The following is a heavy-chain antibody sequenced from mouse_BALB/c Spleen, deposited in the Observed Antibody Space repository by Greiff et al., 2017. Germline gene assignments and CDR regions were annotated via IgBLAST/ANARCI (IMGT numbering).Heavy chain of an antibody. CDR3: ARDRRPSYYGYGGGYAMDY. CDR2: IRNKANGYTT. V-gene: IGHV7-3*02. CDR1: GFTFTDYY. J-gene: IGHJ4*01. Sequence: EVHLVESGGGLVQPGGSLRLSCATSGFTFTDYYMSWVRQPPGKALEWLGFIRNKANGYTTEYSASVKGRFTISRDNSQSILYLQMNTLRAEDSATYYCARDRRPSYYGYGGGYAMDYWGQGTSVTVSS. D-gene: IGHD2-9*01.